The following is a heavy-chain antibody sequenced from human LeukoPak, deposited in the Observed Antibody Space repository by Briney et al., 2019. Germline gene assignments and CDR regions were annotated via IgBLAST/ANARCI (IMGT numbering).Heavy chain of an antibody. D-gene: IGHD2-15*01. V-gene: IGHV4-30-2*01. CDR1: GGSISSGGYS. CDR3: ASGVVVAHYYYGMDV. J-gene: IGHJ6*02. Sequence: SQTLSLTCAVSGGSISSGGYSWSWIRQPPGKGLEWIGYIYHSGSTYYNPSLKSRVTISVDRSKNQFSLKLGSVTAADTAVYYCASGVVVAHYYYGMDVWGQGTTVTVSS. CDR2: IYHSGST.